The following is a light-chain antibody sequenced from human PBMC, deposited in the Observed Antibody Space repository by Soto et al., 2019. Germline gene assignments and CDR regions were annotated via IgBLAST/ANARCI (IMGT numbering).Light chain of an antibody. CDR3: NSFAGSNNLSV. V-gene: IGLV2-8*01. J-gene: IGLJ1*01. Sequence: QSVLTQPASVSGSPGQSITISCTGTSSDVGGSNYVSWYQQLPGKAPKLMIYAVSERPSGVPDRFSGSKSGNTASLTVSGLQAEDEADYYCNSFAGSNNLSVFGTGTKLTVL. CDR1: SSDVGGSNY. CDR2: AVS.